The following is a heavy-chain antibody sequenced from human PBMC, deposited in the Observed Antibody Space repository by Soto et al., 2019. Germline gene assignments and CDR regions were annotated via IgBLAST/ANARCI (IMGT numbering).Heavy chain of an antibody. V-gene: IGHV3-66*01. D-gene: IGHD3-9*01. Sequence: PGGSLRFSCAASGFTVSSNYMSWVRQAPGKGLEWVSVIYSGGSTYYADSVKGRFTISRDNSKNTLYLQMNSLRAEDTAVYYCARDTPYYDILTGQYYYYYYGMDVWGQGTTVTVSS. CDR1: GFTVSSNY. J-gene: IGHJ6*02. CDR3: ARDTPYYDILTGQYYYYYYGMDV. CDR2: IYSGGST.